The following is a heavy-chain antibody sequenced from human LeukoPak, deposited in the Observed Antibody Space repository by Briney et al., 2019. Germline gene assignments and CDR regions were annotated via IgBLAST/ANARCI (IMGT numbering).Heavy chain of an antibody. D-gene: IGHD6-19*01. V-gene: IGHV3-13*01. Sequence: TGGSLRLSCAASGFTFSSYDMHWVRQATGKGLEWVSAIGTAGDTYYPGSVKGRFTISRENAKNSLYLQMNSLRAGDTAVYYCARSSGWRVLDAFDIWGQGTMVTVSS. CDR1: GFTFSSYD. CDR3: ARSSGWRVLDAFDI. CDR2: IGTAGDT. J-gene: IGHJ3*02.